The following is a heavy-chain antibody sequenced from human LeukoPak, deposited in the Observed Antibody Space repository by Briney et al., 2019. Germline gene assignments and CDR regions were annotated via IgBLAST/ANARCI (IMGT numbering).Heavy chain of an antibody. CDR3: ARVSPDTATDYGWFDP. D-gene: IGHD5-18*01. Sequence: PSETLSLTCIVSGDSISLFYWSWIRQPPGKGLEWIGYIHYSGRTNYNPSLKSRVTMSLDTSKNHFSLKLRSVTAADTAVYYCARVSPDTATDYGWFDPWSQGSLVTVSS. J-gene: IGHJ5*02. CDR1: GDSISLFY. CDR2: IHYSGRT. V-gene: IGHV4-59*01.